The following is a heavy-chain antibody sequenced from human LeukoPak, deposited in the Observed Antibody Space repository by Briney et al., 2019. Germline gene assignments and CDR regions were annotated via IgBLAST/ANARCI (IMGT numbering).Heavy chain of an antibody. CDR3: ARVDYTSDY. CDR2: IYTSGST. Sequence: SETLSLTCTVSGGSISSGSYYWSWIRQPAGKGLEWIGRIYTSGSTNYNPSLKSRATISVDTSKNQFSLKLSSVTAADPAGYFCARVDYTSDYWGQGTLVTSPQ. V-gene: IGHV4-61*02. J-gene: IGHJ4*02. D-gene: IGHD4-11*01. CDR1: GGSISSGSYY.